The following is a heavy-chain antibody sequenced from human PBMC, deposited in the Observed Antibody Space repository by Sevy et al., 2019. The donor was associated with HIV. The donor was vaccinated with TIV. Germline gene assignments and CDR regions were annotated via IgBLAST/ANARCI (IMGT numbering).Heavy chain of an antibody. CDR3: PLEGLYCRGGSCYSERFDP. CDR2: IKSKTDGGTT. J-gene: IGHJ5*02. V-gene: IGHV3-15*01. Sequence: GGSLRLSCAAFGFTLSDAWMSWVRQAPGKGLQWVGRIKSKTDGGTTDYAAPVKGRFTISRDDSKNTLYLQMNSLKTGDTAVYYCPLEGLYCRGGSCYSERFDPGGQETVDTVSS. D-gene: IGHD2-15*01. CDR1: GFTLSDAW.